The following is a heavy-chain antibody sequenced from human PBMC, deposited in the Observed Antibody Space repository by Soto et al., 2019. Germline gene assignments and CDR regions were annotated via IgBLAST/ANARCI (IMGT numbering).Heavy chain of an antibody. V-gene: IGHV5-51*01. D-gene: IGHD6-6*01. CDR3: ARHSSSSADY. J-gene: IGHJ4*02. CDR2: MHPRNSDA. Sequence: LGESLKISCKISGYNFAAYWIGWVRQMPGKGLEWMVIMHPRNSDARYSPSFEGQVTISVDTSTSTTYLQWASLEASDTAIYYCARHSSSSADYWGQGTRVTVSS. CDR1: GYNFAAYW.